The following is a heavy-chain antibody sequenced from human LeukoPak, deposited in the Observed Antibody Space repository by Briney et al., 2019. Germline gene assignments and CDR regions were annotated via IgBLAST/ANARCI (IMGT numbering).Heavy chain of an antibody. D-gene: IGHD3-10*01. Sequence: GGSLRLSCAASGFTVSSDYMHWVRQAPGKGLEWVSVIYSGGSTYYAHSVKGRFTISRDSSNNTLYLQMSSLRPEDTAVYYCARDQGDYGSGTFDPWGQGTLVTVSS. CDR1: GFTVSSDY. CDR3: ARDQGDYGSGTFDP. J-gene: IGHJ5*02. V-gene: IGHV3-66*02. CDR2: IYSGGST.